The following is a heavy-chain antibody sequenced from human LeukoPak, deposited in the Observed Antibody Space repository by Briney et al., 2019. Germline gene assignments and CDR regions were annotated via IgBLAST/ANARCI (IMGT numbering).Heavy chain of an antibody. Sequence: PGGSLRLSCAASGFTFSSYSMNWVRQAPGKGLEWVSYISSSSTIYYADSVKGRFTISRDNAKNSLYLQMNSLRAEDTAVYYCARVSYYDFWSGYYLFDYYYGMDVWGQGTTVTVSS. V-gene: IGHV3-48*01. D-gene: IGHD3-3*01. CDR3: ARVSYYDFWSGYYLFDYYYGMDV. CDR2: ISSSSTI. CDR1: GFTFSSYS. J-gene: IGHJ6*02.